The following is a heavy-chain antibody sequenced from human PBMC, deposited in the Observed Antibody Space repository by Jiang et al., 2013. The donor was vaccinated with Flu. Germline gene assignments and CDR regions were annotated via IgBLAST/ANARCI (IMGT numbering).Heavy chain of an antibody. CDR3: AKVEVGLRYFDWETSAHFDY. D-gene: IGHD3-9*01. CDR1: GFTFSSYA. CDR2: ISGSGGST. V-gene: IGHV3-23*04. J-gene: IGHJ4*02. Sequence: VQLVESGGGLVQPGGSLRLSCAASGFTFSSYAMSWVRQAPGKGLEWVSAISGSGGSTYYADSVKGRFTISRDNSKNTLYLQMNSLRAEDTAVYYCAKVEVGLRYFDWETSAHFDYWGQGTLVTVSS.